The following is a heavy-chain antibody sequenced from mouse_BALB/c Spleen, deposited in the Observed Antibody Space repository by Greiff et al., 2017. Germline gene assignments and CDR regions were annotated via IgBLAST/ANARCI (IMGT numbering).Heavy chain of an antibody. CDR2: IRNKANGYTT. D-gene: IGHD1-2*01. CDR1: GFTFPDYY. Sequence: EVQLQESGGGLVQPGGSLRLYCATSGFTFPDYYMSWVRQPPGKALEWLGFIRNKANGYTTEYSASVKGRFTISRDNSQSILYLQMNTLRAEDSATYYCARDLLRPYAMDYWGQGTSVTVSS. CDR3: ARDLLRPYAMDY. J-gene: IGHJ4*01. V-gene: IGHV7-3*02.